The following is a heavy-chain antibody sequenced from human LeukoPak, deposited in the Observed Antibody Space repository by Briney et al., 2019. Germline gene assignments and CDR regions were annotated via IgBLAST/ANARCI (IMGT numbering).Heavy chain of an antibody. CDR1: GFTFSRYW. V-gene: IGHV3-21*01. J-gene: IGHJ4*02. CDR2: ISSSSNYI. D-gene: IGHD6-19*01. CDR3: ARGVAVAGTFATRFDC. Sequence: GGSLRLSCAASGFTFSRYWMNWVRQAPGKGLEWVSSISSSSNYIYYADSLKGRFTISRDNAKNSLYLQMNSLRAEDTAVYYCARGVAVAGTFATRFDCWGQGTLVTVSS.